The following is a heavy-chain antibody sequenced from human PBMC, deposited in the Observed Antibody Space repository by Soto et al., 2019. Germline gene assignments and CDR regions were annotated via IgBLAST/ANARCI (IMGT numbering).Heavy chain of an antibody. D-gene: IGHD2-15*01. V-gene: IGHV4-31*03. CDR2: IYYSGST. CDR3: ARQPTGYCSGGSCYYFDP. CDR1: GGSISSGGYY. J-gene: IGHJ5*02. Sequence: SETLSLTCTVSGGSISSGGYYWSWIRQHPGKGLEWIGYIYYSGSTYYNPSLKSRVTISVDTSKNQFSLKLSSVTAADTAVYYCARQPTGYCSGGSCYYFDPWGQGILVTVSS.